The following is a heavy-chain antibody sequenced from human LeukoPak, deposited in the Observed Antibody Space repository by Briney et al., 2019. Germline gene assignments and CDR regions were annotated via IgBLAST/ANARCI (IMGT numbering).Heavy chain of an antibody. CDR2: ISSSSSVI. CDR3: ARESGYDIDFDY. J-gene: IGHJ4*02. Sequence: GGSLRLSCAASGFTFSNYSLNWVRQAPGKGLEWVSSISSSSSVIYYADSVKGRFTISRDNAKNSLYLQMNSLRAEDTAVYYCARESGYDIDFDYWGQGTLVTVSS. CDR1: GFTFSNYS. V-gene: IGHV3-21*01. D-gene: IGHD5-12*01.